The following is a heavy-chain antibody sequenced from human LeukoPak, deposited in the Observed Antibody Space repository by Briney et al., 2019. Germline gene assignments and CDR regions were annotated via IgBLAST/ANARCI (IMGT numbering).Heavy chain of an antibody. CDR2: IYYSGST. D-gene: IGHD6-13*01. Sequence: SETLSLTCTVSGGSISSGGYYWSWIRQHPGKGLEWIGYIYYSGSTYYNPSLKSRVTISVDTSKNQFSLKLSSVTAADTAVYYCARGAAGPFDYWGQGTLVTVSS. CDR3: ARGAAGPFDY. V-gene: IGHV4-31*03. J-gene: IGHJ4*02. CDR1: GGSISSGGYY.